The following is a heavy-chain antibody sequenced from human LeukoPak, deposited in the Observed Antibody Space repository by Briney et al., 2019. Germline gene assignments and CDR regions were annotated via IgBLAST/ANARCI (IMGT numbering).Heavy chain of an antibody. CDR2: IYYSGST. D-gene: IGHD4/OR15-4a*01. J-gene: IGHJ4*02. CDR1: GGSISSDSYY. CDR3: ASGIMTLGY. Sequence: SETLSLTCTVSGGSISSDSYYWAWIRQPPGKGLEWIASIYYSGSTYYNPSLKSRVTISVDTSRNQFSLKLSSVTAADTAVYYCASGIMTLGYWGQGTLVTVSS. V-gene: IGHV4-39*01.